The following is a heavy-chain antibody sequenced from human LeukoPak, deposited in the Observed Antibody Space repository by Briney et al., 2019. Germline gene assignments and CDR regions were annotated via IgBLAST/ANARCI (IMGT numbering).Heavy chain of an antibody. V-gene: IGHV3-11*01. CDR1: GFTFRDYY. Sequence: PGGSLRLSCAASGFTFRDYYMSWIRQAPGKGLEWVSYISSSGSTIYYADSVKGRFTISRDNAKNSLYLQMNSPRAEDTAVYYCARDPPYYYYGMDVWGQGTTVTVSS. CDR3: ARDPPYYYYGMDV. CDR2: ISSSGSTI. J-gene: IGHJ6*02.